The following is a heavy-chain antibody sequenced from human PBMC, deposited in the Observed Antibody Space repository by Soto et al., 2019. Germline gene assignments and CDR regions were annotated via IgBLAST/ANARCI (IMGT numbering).Heavy chain of an antibody. V-gene: IGHV1-69*12. CDR2: IIPIFGTA. CDR3: ERGARGYSGYDYTYYGMDV. J-gene: IGHJ6*02. D-gene: IGHD5-12*01. Sequence: QVQLVQSGAEVKKPGSSVKVSCKASGGTFSSYAISWVRQAPGQGLEWMGGIIPIFGTANYAQKFQGRVTSTAAESKSTVYMERRSLRSEDTAVYYCERGARGYSGYDYTYYGMDVGGQGTTVTVS. CDR1: GGTFSSYA.